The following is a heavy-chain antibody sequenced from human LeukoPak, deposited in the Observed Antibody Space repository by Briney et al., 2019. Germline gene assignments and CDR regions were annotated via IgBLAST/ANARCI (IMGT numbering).Heavy chain of an antibody. D-gene: IGHD3-10*01. Sequence: GGSLRLSCAASGFTFSSYSMNWVRQAPGKGLEYVSAISSNGGSTYYANSVKGRFTISRDNSKNALYLQMGSLRAEDMAVYYCARVPLYYYGSGLTDYWGQGTLVTVSS. J-gene: IGHJ4*02. CDR2: ISSNGGST. CDR1: GFTFSSYS. V-gene: IGHV3-64*01. CDR3: ARVPLYYYGSGLTDY.